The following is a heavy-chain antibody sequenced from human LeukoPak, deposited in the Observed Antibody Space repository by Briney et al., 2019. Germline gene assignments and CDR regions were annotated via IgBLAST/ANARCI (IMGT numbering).Heavy chain of an antibody. CDR3: ARDLAPPYYYDSSGYSN. Sequence: GASVKVSCKASGYTLSDFGITWVRQAAGQGLEWMGWIRGYNGNTNNAQKIQGRVTMTTDTSTNTAYMELRSLRSDDTAVYYCARDLAPPYYYDSSGYSNWGQGTLVTVSS. V-gene: IGHV1-18*01. J-gene: IGHJ4*02. D-gene: IGHD3-22*01. CDR1: GYTLSDFG. CDR2: IRGYNGNT.